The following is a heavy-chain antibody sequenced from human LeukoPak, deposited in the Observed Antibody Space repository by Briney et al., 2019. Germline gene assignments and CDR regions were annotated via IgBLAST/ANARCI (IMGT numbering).Heavy chain of an antibody. CDR2: IYTGGNT. D-gene: IGHD3-10*01. V-gene: IGHV3-66*02. J-gene: IGHJ6*03. CDR3: AKDPPYYYGSASYMDV. CDR1: GLTVSSNY. Sequence: GGSLRLSCAASGLTVSSNYMTWVRQGPGKGLEWVSVIYTGGNTYYADSVKGRFTISRDNSKNTLYLQMNSLRAEDTAVYYCAKDPPYYYGSASYMDVWGKGTTVTISS.